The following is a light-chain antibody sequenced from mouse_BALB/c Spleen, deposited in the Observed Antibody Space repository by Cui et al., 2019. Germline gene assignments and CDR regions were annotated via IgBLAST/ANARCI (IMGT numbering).Light chain of an antibody. CDR3: QQSNSWPTLT. V-gene: IGKV5-48*01. Sequence: DILLTQSPAILSVSPGERVSFSCRASQSIGTSIHWYQQRTNGSPRLLIKYASESISGIPSRFSGSGSGTDFTLSINSVESEDSADYYCQQSNSWPTLTFGAGTKLELK. CDR2: YAS. CDR1: QSIGTS. J-gene: IGKJ5*01.